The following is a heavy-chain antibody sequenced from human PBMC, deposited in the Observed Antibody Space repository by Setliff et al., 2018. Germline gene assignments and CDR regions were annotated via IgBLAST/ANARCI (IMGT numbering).Heavy chain of an antibody. CDR3: VTSTIIIYYFDF. CDR1: GFTFKTYA. V-gene: IGHV3-23*01. Sequence: GGPLRLSCAASGFTFKTYAMSWVRQAPGKGLEWVSSITGSGGDRDYADSVKGRFTISRDNSKNTLYLQMNSLRAEDTAVYYCVTSTIIIYYFDFWGQGTPVTVSS. CDR2: ITGSGGDR. J-gene: IGHJ4*02. D-gene: IGHD3-10*01.